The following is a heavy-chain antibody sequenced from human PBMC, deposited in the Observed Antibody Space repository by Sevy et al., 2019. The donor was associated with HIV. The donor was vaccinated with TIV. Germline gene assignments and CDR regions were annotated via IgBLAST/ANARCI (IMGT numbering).Heavy chain of an antibody. Sequence: GGSLRLSCAASGFTFSSYSMNWVRQAPGKGLEWVSSISSSSSYIYYADSVKGRFTISIDNAKNSLYLQMNSLRAEDTAVYYCARVGAEEGGYWGQGTLVTVSS. CDR1: GFTFSSYS. D-gene: IGHD3-10*01. CDR2: ISSSSSYI. CDR3: ARVGAEEGGY. J-gene: IGHJ4*02. V-gene: IGHV3-21*01.